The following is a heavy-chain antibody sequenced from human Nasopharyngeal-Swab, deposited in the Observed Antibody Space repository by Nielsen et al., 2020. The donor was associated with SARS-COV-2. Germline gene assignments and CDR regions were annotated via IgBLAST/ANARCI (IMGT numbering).Heavy chain of an antibody. CDR1: GGTFSSYA. D-gene: IGHD2-15*01. Sequence: SVKVSCKASGGTFSSYAISWVRQAPGQGLAWMGRIIPILGIANYAQKFQGRVTITADKSTSTAYMELSSLSSEDTAVYYCARGGYCSGGSCYSHYYYGMDVWGQGTTVTVSS. V-gene: IGHV1-69*04. CDR2: IIPILGIA. CDR3: ARGGYCSGGSCYSHYYYGMDV. J-gene: IGHJ6*02.